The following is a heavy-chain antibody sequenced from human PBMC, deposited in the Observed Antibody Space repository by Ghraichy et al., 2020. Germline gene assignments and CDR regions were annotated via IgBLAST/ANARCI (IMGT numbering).Heavy chain of an antibody. J-gene: IGHJ6*02. V-gene: IGHV3-48*02. Sequence: GESLNISCSASGFTFSSYNMNWVRQAPGKGLEWLSYITSSSRFISYADSVKGRFTISRDNAKNSLDLQMNSLRDEDTAVYYCARASTVVRFYYYDGMDVWGQGTTVTV. D-gene: IGHD4-23*01. CDR2: ITSSSRFI. CDR1: GFTFSSYN. CDR3: ARASTVVRFYYYDGMDV.